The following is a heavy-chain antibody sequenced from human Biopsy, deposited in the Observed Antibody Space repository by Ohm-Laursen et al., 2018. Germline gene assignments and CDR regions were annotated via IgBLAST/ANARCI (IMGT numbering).Heavy chain of an antibody. CDR2: IYYSGST. V-gene: IGHV4-59*01. D-gene: IGHD2/OR15-2a*01. CDR1: GGSISSDY. J-gene: IGHJ6*02. Sequence: SETLSLTWTVSGGSISSDYWSWIRQTPGKGLEWIGYIYYSGSTNYNPSLKSRVTISVDTSKNQFSLRLNSVTAADTAVYYCARATNSTGWPYYYFYGMDVWGQGTTVTVPS. CDR3: ARATNSTGWPYYYFYGMDV.